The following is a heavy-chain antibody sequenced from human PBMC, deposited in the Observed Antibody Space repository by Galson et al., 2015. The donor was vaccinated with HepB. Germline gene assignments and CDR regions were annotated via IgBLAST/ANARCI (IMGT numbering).Heavy chain of an antibody. Sequence: SETLSLTCTVSGGSISSSSYYWGWIRQPPGKGLEWIGSIYYSGSTYYNPSLKSRVTISVDTSKNQFSLKLNSVTATDTAVYYCARHGGILWAVVHFDYWGQGTLVTVSS. CDR1: GGSISSSSYY. V-gene: IGHV4-39*01. J-gene: IGHJ4*02. CDR3: ARHGGILWAVVHFDY. CDR2: IYYSGST. D-gene: IGHD2-21*01.